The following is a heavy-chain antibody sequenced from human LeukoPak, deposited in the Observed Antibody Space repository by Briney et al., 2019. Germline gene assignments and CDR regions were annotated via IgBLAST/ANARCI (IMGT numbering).Heavy chain of an antibody. CDR3: ARGRRRGVVPAATWFDP. CDR1: GFPFSHYY. CDR2: ISSSGSTI. D-gene: IGHD2-2*01. V-gene: IGHV3-11*01. Sequence: PGGPLRLSCAASGFPFSHYYMSWIPQAPAKGLEWVSYISSSGSTIYYADSVKGRFTISRDNAKNSLYLQMNSLRAEDTAVYYCARGRRRGVVPAATWFDPWGQGTLVTVSS. J-gene: IGHJ5*02.